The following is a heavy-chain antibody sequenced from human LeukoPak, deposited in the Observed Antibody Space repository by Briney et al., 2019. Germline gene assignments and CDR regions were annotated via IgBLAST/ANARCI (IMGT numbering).Heavy chain of an antibody. CDR1: GFTFSSYS. J-gene: IGHJ4*02. CDR3: ARVGIVPTMR. Sequence: PGGSLRLSCAASGFTFSSYSMNWVRQAPGKGLEWVSYISSSSSTIYYADSVKGRFTISRDNAKNSLYLQMNSLRAEDTAVYYCARVGIVPTMRWGQGTLVTVSS. CDR2: ISSSSSTI. D-gene: IGHD5-12*01. V-gene: IGHV3-48*04.